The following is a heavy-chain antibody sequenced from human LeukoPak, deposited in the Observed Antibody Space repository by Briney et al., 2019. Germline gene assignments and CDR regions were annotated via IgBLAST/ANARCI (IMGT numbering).Heavy chain of an antibody. V-gene: IGHV3-21*01. CDR3: ARDTTVTNYGMDV. CDR2: ISSSSTYI. J-gene: IGHJ6*02. CDR1: GFTFSSYS. D-gene: IGHD4-17*01. Sequence: GGSLRLPCAASGFTFSSYSINWVRQAPGKGLEWVSSISSSSTYIYYADSVKGRFTISRDNAKNSLYLQMNSLRAEDTALYYCARDTTVTNYGMDVWGQGTTVTVPS.